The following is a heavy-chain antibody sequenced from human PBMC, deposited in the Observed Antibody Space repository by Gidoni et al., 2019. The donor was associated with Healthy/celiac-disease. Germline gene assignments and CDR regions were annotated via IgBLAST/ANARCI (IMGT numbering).Heavy chain of an antibody. J-gene: IGHJ4*02. D-gene: IGHD6-19*01. CDR2: INPNSGGT. CDR3: ARRAVAGTAYLDY. Sequence: QVQLVQSGAEVTKPGASVKVSCKASGYTFTGYYLHWVRQAPGQGLEWMGWINPNSGGTNYAQKFQGWVTMTRDTYISTAYMELSRLRSDDTAVYYCARRAVAGTAYLDYWGQGTLVTVSS. V-gene: IGHV1-2*04. CDR1: GYTFTGYY.